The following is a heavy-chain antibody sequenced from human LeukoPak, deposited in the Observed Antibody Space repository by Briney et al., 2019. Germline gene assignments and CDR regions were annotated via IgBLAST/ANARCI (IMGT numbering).Heavy chain of an antibody. J-gene: IGHJ4*02. CDR2: IHQHGSKE. Sequence: GGSLRLSCTTSGFNFRAYWMGWVRQAPGKGLEWVANIHQHGSKENYVDSVKGRFTISRDNAKNSVFLQMNSLRAEDTAVYYCARDGGYCTGTSCYSGLFDYWGQGTLVTVSS. CDR3: ARDGGYCTGTSCYSGLFDY. D-gene: IGHD2-15*01. V-gene: IGHV3-7*01. CDR1: GFNFRAYW.